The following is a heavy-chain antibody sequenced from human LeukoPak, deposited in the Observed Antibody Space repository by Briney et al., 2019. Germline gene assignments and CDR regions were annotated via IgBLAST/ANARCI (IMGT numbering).Heavy chain of an antibody. CDR3: ARALLPTTPFDY. D-gene: IGHD4-17*01. CDR1: GGSISSYY. J-gene: IGHJ4*02. Sequence: SETLSLTCTVSGGSISSYYWSWIRQPPGKGLEWIGYIYYSGSTNYNPSLKSRVTISVDTSKNQFSLKLSCVTAADTAVYYCARALLPTTPFDYWGQGTLVTVSS. CDR2: IYYSGST. V-gene: IGHV4-59*01.